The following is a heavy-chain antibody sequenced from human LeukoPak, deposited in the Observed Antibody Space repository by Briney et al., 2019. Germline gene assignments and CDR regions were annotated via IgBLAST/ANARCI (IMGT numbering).Heavy chain of an antibody. CDR1: GYSFTYHF. CDR3: ARQVRGIRRVSYQLDS. CDR2: IYPGDSNS. D-gene: IGHD2-2*01. J-gene: IGHJ4*02. Sequence: GESLKISCKGSGYSFTYHFIAWVRQMPGKGLEWMGIIYPGDSNSAYSPSFQGQVTFSVDNSIDTAYLQWSSLKASDTAMYYCARQVRGIRRVSYQLDSWGQGTLVTVSS. V-gene: IGHV5-51*01.